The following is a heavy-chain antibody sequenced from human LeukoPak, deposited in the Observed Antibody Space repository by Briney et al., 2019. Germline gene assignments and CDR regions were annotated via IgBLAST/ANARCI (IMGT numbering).Heavy chain of an antibody. CDR3: SIDGSGSRRIRDFDY. CDR1: GFTFTSNA. J-gene: IGHJ4*02. CDR2: ISGSGDKP. V-gene: IGHV3-23*01. Sequence: PGGSLRLSCAVSGFTFTSNAMSWVRQAPGQGLEWVSSISGSGDKPYHADSVKGRFTISRDNSKNTLYLQMNSLRADDPAVYYCSIDGSGSRRIRDFDYWGQGSLVTVSS. D-gene: IGHD3-10*01.